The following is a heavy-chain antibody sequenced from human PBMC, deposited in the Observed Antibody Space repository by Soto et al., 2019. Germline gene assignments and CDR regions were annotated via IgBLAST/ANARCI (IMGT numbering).Heavy chain of an antibody. V-gene: IGHV3-33*01. Sequence: QVQLVESGGGVVQPGRSLRLSCAASGFTFSTYGMHWVRQAPGKGLEWVAVIWYDGSNKYYADSVRGRFTISRDNSKNTLYLQRNSLRAEDTAVYYCARAGIVGATTVGAFDTWGRGTMVTFSS. D-gene: IGHD1-26*01. CDR3: ARAGIVGATTVGAFDT. CDR2: IWYDGSNK. J-gene: IGHJ3*02. CDR1: GFTFSTYG.